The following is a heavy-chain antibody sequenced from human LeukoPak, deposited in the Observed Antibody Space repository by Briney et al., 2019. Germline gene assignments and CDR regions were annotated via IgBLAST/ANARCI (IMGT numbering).Heavy chain of an antibody. J-gene: IGHJ5*02. CDR3: ARSFSASNWLDP. CDR2: IGGYNGNT. V-gene: IGHV1-18*01. CDR1: GYTFTNDG. Sequence: ASVKVSCKASGYTFTNDGISWVRQAPRQGLEWMGWIGGYNGNTMYSQKLQGRVTMTTDTSTSTAYMELRSLTSDDTAVYYCARSFSASNWLDPWGQGTLVTVSS.